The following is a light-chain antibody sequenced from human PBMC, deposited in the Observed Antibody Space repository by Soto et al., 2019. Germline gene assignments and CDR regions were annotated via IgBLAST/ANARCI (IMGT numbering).Light chain of an antibody. CDR3: GSYTNSNTYVI. V-gene: IGLV2-14*01. Sequence: QSALTQPASVSGSPGQSITISCTGTSSDIGNYNYVSWYQQHPGKAPKLMIYEVSYRPSGVSNRFSGSKSGNTASLTISGLQAEDEADYYCGSYTNSNTYVIFGGGTKVTVL. J-gene: IGLJ2*01. CDR1: SSDIGNYNY. CDR2: EVS.